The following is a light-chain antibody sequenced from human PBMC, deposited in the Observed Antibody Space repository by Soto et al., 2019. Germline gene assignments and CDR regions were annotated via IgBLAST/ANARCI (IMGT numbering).Light chain of an antibody. V-gene: IGLV2-8*01. Sequence: SVLTQPPSASGSPGQSVTISCTGTSSDIGTSNFVSWYQHHPGEAPKLLIYEVTKRPSDVPDRFSGSKSANTASLTVSGLQAEDEADYYCGSYAGNSDFVFGTGTKVTVL. J-gene: IGLJ1*01. CDR2: EVT. CDR1: SSDIGTSNF. CDR3: GSYAGNSDFV.